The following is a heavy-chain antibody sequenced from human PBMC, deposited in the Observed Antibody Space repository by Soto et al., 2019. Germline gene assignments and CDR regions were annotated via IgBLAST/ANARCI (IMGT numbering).Heavy chain of an antibody. CDR1: GGSISSGGYY. CDR3: ATHIPYGDLPYFDY. CDR2: IYYSGST. D-gene: IGHD4-17*01. V-gene: IGHV4-31*03. Sequence: QVQLQESGPGLVKPSQTLSLTCTVSGGSISSGGYYWSWIRQHPGKGLEWIGYIYYSGSTYYNPSLMSRVTXLVXTXKNQFSLKLSSVTAADTAVYYCATHIPYGDLPYFDYWGQGTLVTVSS. J-gene: IGHJ4*02.